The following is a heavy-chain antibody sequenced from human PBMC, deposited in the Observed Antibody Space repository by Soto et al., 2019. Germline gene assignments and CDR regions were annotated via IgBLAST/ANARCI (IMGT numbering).Heavy chain of an antibody. CDR2: IYHSGST. V-gene: IGHV4-4*02. Sequence: SETLSLTCAVSSGSISSSNWWSWVRQPPGKGLEWIGEIYHSGSTNYNPSLKSRVTISVDKSKNQFSLKLSSVTAADTAVYYCARTVPLWFGEPTTYYYYYYMDVWGKGTTVTVSS. J-gene: IGHJ6*03. D-gene: IGHD3-10*01. CDR1: SGSISSSNW. CDR3: ARTVPLWFGEPTTYYYYYYMDV.